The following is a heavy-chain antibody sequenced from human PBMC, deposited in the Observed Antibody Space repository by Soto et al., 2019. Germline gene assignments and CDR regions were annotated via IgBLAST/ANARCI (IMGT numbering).Heavy chain of an antibody. V-gene: IGHV4-61*01. J-gene: IGHJ2*01. Sequence: PSETLSLTCTVSGGSVSTGSYYWSWIRQPPGKGLEWIGNIYYSGSTIYNPSLKSRVTISVDTSKNQFSLKLSSVTAADTAVYYCARFNWYFDLWGRGTLVTVSS. CDR1: GGSVSTGSYY. CDR3: ARFNWYFDL. CDR2: IYYSGST.